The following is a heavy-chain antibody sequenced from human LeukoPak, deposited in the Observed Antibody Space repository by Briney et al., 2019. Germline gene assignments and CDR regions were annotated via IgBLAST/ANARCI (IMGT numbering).Heavy chain of an antibody. Sequence: SETLSLTCTVSGGSISSYYWSWIRQPPGKGLEWIGYIYYSGSTNYNPSLKSRVTISVDTSRNQFSLKLSSVTAADTAVYYCARSGSYIPRTAFDIWGQGTMVTVSS. CDR2: IYYSGST. CDR3: ARSGSYIPRTAFDI. CDR1: GGSISSYY. J-gene: IGHJ3*02. V-gene: IGHV4-59*01. D-gene: IGHD3-10*01.